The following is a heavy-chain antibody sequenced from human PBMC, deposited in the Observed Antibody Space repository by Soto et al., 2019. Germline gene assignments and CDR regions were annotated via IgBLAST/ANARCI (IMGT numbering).Heavy chain of an antibody. CDR3: AGDSSRIAFDI. Sequence: PSETLSLTCTVSGGSISSYYWSWIRQPPGKGLEWIGYIYYSGSTNYNPSLKSRVTISVDTSKNQFSLKLSSVTAADTAVYYCAGDSSRIAFDIWGQGTMVTVSS. J-gene: IGHJ3*02. CDR2: IYYSGST. V-gene: IGHV4-59*01. D-gene: IGHD2-2*01. CDR1: GGSISSYY.